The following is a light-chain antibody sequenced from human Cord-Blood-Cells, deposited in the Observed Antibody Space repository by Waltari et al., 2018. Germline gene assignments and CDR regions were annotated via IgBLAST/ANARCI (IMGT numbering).Light chain of an antibody. Sequence: SYELTQPPSVSVSPGQPASITCSGDKLGDKYACWYQQKPGQSPVLVIYQDSKRPSGSPERCSDSISGNTATRTISGTEAMDEADYYCQAWDSSVVFGGGTKLTVL. V-gene: IGLV3-1*01. CDR2: QDS. CDR1: KLGDKY. CDR3: QAWDSSVV. J-gene: IGLJ2*01.